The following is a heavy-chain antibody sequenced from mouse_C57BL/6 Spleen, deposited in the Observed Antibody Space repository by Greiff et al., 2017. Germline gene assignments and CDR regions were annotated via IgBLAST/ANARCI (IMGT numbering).Heavy chain of an antibody. D-gene: IGHD1-1*01. J-gene: IGHJ1*03. Sequence: VQLQQPGAELVMPGASVKLSCKASGYTFTSYWMHWVKQRPGQGLEWIGEIDPSDSYTNYNQKFKGKSTLTVDKSSSTAYMQLSSLTSEDSAVYYCARYYGSSHPYWYFDVWGTGTTVTVSS. V-gene: IGHV1-69*01. CDR2: IDPSDSYT. CDR1: GYTFTSYW. CDR3: ARYYGSSHPYWYFDV.